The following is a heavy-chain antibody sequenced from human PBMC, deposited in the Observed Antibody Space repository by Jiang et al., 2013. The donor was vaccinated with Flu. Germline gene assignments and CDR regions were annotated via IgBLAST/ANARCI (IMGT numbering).Heavy chain of an antibody. CDR2: MNPYSDNT. V-gene: IGHV1-8*01. CDR1: GYTFTSYD. D-gene: IGHD2-15*01. J-gene: IGHJ4*02. Sequence: GAEVKKPGASVKVSCKTSGYTFTSYDINWVRQATGQGLEWMGWMNPYSDNTGYAQKFQGRLTMTRNTSISTAYMELSSLRSEDTAVYYCARSASALLQLCHFWGQGTLVTVSS. CDR3: ARSASALLQLCHF.